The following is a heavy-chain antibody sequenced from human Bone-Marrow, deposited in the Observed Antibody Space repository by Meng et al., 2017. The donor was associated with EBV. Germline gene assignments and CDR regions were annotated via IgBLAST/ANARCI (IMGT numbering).Heavy chain of an antibody. J-gene: IGHJ5*02. CDR2: IYHSGST. V-gene: IGHV4-4*02. D-gene: IGHD2-21*02. Sequence: GRRQGSGPGSGKPSGPLSLTGAVPGGSISSSNWWSWVRQPPGKGLEWIGEIYHSGSTNYNPSLKSRVTISVDKSKNQFSLKLSSVTAADTAVYYCARAWSVTSGFDPWGQGTLVTVSS. CDR3: ARAWSVTSGFDP. CDR1: GGSISSSNW.